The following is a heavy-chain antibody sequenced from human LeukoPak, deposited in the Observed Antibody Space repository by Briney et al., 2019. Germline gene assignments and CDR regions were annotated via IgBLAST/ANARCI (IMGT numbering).Heavy chain of an antibody. Sequence: PSGTLSLTCAVSGGXLSISNGWSWVRQPPGKGRKWIGEFYHSGSPNYNPSLKSRVIISVDKSKTQFSLKLSSVPAADTAVYYCASRLYSGARNFDYWGQGTLVTVSS. D-gene: IGHD6-19*01. J-gene: IGHJ4*02. CDR2: FYHSGSP. V-gene: IGHV4-4*02. CDR1: GGXLSISNG. CDR3: ASRLYSGARNFDY.